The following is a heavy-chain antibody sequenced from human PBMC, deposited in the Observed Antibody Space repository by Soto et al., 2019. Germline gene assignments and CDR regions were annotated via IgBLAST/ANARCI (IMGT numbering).Heavy chain of an antibody. CDR3: ESRKSSPYFDY. Sequence: SETLSLTCTVSGGSISSGDYYWSWIRQPPGKGLEWIGYIYYSGSTYYNPSLKSRVTISVDTSKNQFSLKLSSVTAADTAVYYCESRKSSPYFDYWGQGTLVTVSS. CDR1: GGSISSGDYY. V-gene: IGHV4-30-4*01. CDR2: IYYSGST. D-gene: IGHD3-10*01. J-gene: IGHJ4*02.